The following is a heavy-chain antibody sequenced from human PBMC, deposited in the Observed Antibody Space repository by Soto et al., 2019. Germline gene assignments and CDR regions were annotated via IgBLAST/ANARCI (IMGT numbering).Heavy chain of an antibody. CDR1: GGSVRNYW. CDR3: ARGLGAKQSYYYGMDV. Sequence: VQSLKSSGKCSGGSVRNYWIVWLRQKPGKGLEWMGIIYPGDSDTRYSPSCQGQVTISADKSISTAYLQWSSLKASDTAMYYCARGLGAKQSYYYGMDVWGQGTTVTVSS. V-gene: IGHV5-51*01. CDR2: IYPGDSDT. J-gene: IGHJ6*02. D-gene: IGHD3-16*01.